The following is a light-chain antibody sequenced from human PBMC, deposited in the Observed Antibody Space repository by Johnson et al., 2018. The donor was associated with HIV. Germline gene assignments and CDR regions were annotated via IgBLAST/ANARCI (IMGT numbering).Light chain of an antibody. Sequence: QSVLTQPPSVSAAPGQKVTISCSGSSSNIANNYVSWYQQLPGTAPKLLIYENNKLPSGIPDRFSGSKSGTSATLGITGLQTGDEADYYCGTWDSSLSAYVFGTGTKVTVL. CDR2: ENN. CDR3: GTWDSSLSAYV. CDR1: SSNIANNY. J-gene: IGLJ1*01. V-gene: IGLV1-51*02.